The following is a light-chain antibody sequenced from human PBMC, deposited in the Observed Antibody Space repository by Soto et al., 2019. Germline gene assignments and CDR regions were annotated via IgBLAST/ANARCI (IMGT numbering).Light chain of an antibody. J-gene: IGLJ1*01. CDR1: SSDVGGYNY. CDR2: DVS. CDR3: SSYTSSSTYV. Sequence: QSGLAQPASVYGSPGQSITIPCTGTSSDVGGYNYVSWYQQHPGKAPKLMIYDVSNRPSGISNRFSGSKSGNTASLTISGLQAEDEADYYCSSYTSSSTYVFGTGTKVTVL. V-gene: IGLV2-14*01.